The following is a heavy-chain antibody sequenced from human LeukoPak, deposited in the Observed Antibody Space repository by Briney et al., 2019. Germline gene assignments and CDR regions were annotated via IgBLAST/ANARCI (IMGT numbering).Heavy chain of an antibody. CDR3: ARFGSYYYYYYMDV. J-gene: IGHJ6*03. CDR2: INHSGST. CDR1: GGSFSGYY. V-gene: IGHV4-34*01. D-gene: IGHD3-3*01. Sequence: PSETLSLTCAVYGGSFSGYYWSWIRQPPGKGLEWIGEINHSGSTNYNPSLKSRVTISVDTSKNQFSLKLSSVTAADTAVYYCARFGSYYYYYYMDVWGKGTTVTVSS.